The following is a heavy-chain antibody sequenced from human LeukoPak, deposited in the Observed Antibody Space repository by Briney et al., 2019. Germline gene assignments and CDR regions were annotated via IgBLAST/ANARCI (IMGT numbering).Heavy chain of an antibody. CDR3: AKDMGTYYYDSSGYYSPRYYFDY. J-gene: IGHJ4*02. CDR2: ISGSGGST. V-gene: IGHV3-23*01. D-gene: IGHD3-22*01. Sequence: GGSLRLSCAASGFTFSSYAMSWVRQAPGKRLEWVSAISGSGGSTYYADSVKGRFTISRDNSKNTLYLQMNSLRAEDTAVYYCAKDMGTYYYDSSGYYSPRYYFDYWGQGTLVTVSS. CDR1: GFTFSSYA.